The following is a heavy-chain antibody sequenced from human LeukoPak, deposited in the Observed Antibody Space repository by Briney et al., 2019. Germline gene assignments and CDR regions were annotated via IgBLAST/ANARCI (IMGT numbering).Heavy chain of an antibody. CDR2: ISSSGRNM. CDR3: ARDLVQLWSKDY. J-gene: IGHJ4*02. Sequence: GGSLRLSCAASGFTFSSYSMNWVRQAPRKGLEWVSYISSSGRNMYYADSVKGRFTISRDNAKNSLYLQMNSLRAEDTAVYYCARDLVQLWSKDYWGQGTLVTVSS. CDR1: GFTFSSYS. D-gene: IGHD5-18*01. V-gene: IGHV3-48*04.